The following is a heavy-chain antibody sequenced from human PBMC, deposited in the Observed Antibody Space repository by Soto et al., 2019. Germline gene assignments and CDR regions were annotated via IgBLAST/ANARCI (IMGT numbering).Heavy chain of an antibody. CDR1: GFTFTTYG. D-gene: IGHD3-22*01. J-gene: IGHJ2*01. Sequence: QVQLVESGGGVVQPGRSLRLSCVASGFTFTTYGMHWVRQAPGKGLEWVAVISYDGGTTYYADSVKGRFTISRDNSKNTLYLQMNSMRAEDTAVYYCAKSSVGCDSSGFHYWFFELWGRGSLVSVSS. V-gene: IGHV3-30*18. CDR2: ISYDGGTT. CDR3: AKSSVGCDSSGFHYWFFEL.